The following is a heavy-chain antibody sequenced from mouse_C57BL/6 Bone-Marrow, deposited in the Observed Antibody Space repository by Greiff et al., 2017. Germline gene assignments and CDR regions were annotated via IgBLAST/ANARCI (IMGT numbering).Heavy chain of an antibody. J-gene: IGHJ3*01. CDR3: ARDADDYDWFAY. D-gene: IGHD2-4*01. Sequence: EVKLMESGGGLVQSGRSLRLSCATSGFTFSDFYMEWVRQAPGKGLEWIAASRNKANDYTTEYSASVKGRFIVSRDTSQSILYLQMNALRAEDTAMYYCARDADDYDWFAYWGQGTLVTVSA. CDR2: SRNKANDYTT. V-gene: IGHV7-1*01. CDR1: GFTFSDFY.